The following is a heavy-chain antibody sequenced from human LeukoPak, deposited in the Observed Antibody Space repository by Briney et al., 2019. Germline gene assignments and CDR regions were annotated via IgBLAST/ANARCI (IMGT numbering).Heavy chain of an antibody. V-gene: IGHV3-48*02. Sequence: GGSLRLSCAASRFTFSSYGMTWVRQAPGKGLEWVSYISSSSSTIYYADSVKGRFTISRDNAKNSLYLQMNSLRDGDTAVYYCAREVTSGYWGQGTLVTVSS. J-gene: IGHJ4*02. CDR1: RFTFSSYG. D-gene: IGHD6-6*01. CDR3: AREVTSGY. CDR2: ISSSSSTI.